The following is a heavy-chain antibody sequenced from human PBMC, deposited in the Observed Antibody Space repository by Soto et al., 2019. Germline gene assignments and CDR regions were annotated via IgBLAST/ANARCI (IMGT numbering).Heavy chain of an antibody. J-gene: IGHJ4*02. CDR1: GFTFSSYD. CDR3: ARGLQYSGSYHY. CDR2: IGTAGDT. D-gene: IGHD1-26*01. V-gene: IGHV3-13*01. Sequence: PGGSLRLSCAASGFTFSSYDMHWVRQATGKGLEWVSAIGTAGDTYYPGSVKGRFTVSRENAKNSLYLQMNSLRAEDTAVYYCARGLQYSGSYHYWGQGTLVTVSS.